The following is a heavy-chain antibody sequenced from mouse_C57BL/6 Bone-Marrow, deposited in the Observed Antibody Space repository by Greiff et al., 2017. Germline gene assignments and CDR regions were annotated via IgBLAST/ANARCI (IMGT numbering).Heavy chain of an antibody. CDR3: AREGYYDYLDY. D-gene: IGHD2-4*01. CDR2: INPNNGGT. Sequence: EVQLQQSGPELVKPGASVKISCKASGYTFTDYYMNWVKQSHGKSLEWIGDINPNNGGTSYNQKFKGKATLTVDKSSSTAYMELRSLTSEDSAVFYCAREGYYDYLDYWGQGTTLTVSS. J-gene: IGHJ2*01. V-gene: IGHV1-26*01. CDR1: GYTFTDYY.